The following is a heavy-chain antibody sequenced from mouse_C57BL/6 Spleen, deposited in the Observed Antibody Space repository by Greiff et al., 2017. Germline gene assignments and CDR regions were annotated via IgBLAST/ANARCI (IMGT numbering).Heavy chain of an antibody. CDR3: ASGSGYPYYYAMDY. V-gene: IGHV1-69*01. Sequence: QVQLQQPGAELVMPGASVKLSCKASGYTFTSYWMHWVKQRPGQGLEWIGEIDPSDSYTNYNQKFKGQSTLTVDKSSSTAYMQLSSLTSEDSAVYYCASGSGYPYYYAMDYWGQGTSVTVSS. CDR2: IDPSDSYT. CDR1: GYTFTSYW. D-gene: IGHD3-2*02. J-gene: IGHJ4*01.